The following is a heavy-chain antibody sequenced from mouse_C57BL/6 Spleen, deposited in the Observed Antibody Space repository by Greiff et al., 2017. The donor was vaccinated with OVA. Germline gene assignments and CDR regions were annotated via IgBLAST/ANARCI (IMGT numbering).Heavy chain of an antibody. V-gene: IGHV1-55*01. CDR2: IYPGSGNT. Sequence: VQLQQPGAELVKPGASVKMSCKASGYTFTSYWINWVKQRPGQGLEWIGDIYPGSGNTNYNEKFKGKATLTVDKSSSKAYMKLSSLTSEYSAVYDGAREAGTQGYWGKAPTRTVSS. D-gene: IGHD4-1*01. J-gene: IGHJ2*01. CDR1: GYTFTSYW. CDR3: AREAGTQGY.